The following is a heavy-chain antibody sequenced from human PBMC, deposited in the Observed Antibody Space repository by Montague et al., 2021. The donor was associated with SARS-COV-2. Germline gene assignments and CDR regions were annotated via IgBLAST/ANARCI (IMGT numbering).Heavy chain of an antibody. CDR3: ARRRNSQMATRAVLNDSLDF. CDR2: IYYSGST. D-gene: IGHD5-24*01. CDR1: GASISSGGYY. Sequence: SLSLTCTVSGASISSGGYYWSWLRQHPGKGLEWIGFIYYSGSTYYNPSLKSRLTISIDTSKNQFSLKLSSVTAADTAVYYCARRRNSQMATRAVLNDSLDFWGQGTTVTVSS. J-gene: IGHJ4*02. V-gene: IGHV4-31*03.